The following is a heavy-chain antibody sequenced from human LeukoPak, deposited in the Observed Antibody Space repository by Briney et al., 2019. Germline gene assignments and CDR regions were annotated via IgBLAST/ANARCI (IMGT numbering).Heavy chain of an antibody. CDR3: ARGHPRMATIIRRVGYFDY. Sequence: PSETLSLTCAVSGGSFSGYYWSWIRQPPGKGLEWIGEINHSGSTNYNPSLKSRVTISVDTSKNQFSLKLSSVTAADTAVYYCARGHPRMATIIRRVGYFDYWGQGTLVTVSS. CDR1: GGSFSGYY. D-gene: IGHD5-24*01. J-gene: IGHJ4*02. CDR2: INHSGST. V-gene: IGHV4-34*01.